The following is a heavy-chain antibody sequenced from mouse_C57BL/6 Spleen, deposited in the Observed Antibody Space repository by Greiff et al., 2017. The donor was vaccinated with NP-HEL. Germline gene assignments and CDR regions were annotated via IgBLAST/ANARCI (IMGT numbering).Heavy chain of an antibody. CDR1: GYTFTSYW. Sequence: VQLQQSGTVLARPGASVKMSCKTSGYTFTSYWMHWVKQRPGQGLEWIGAIYPGNSDTSYNQKFKGKAKLTAVTSASTAYMELSSLTNEDSAVYYCTRSAYYDYEDYAMDYWGQGTSVTVSS. V-gene: IGHV1-5*01. D-gene: IGHD2-4*01. CDR3: TRSAYYDYEDYAMDY. CDR2: IYPGNSDT. J-gene: IGHJ4*01.